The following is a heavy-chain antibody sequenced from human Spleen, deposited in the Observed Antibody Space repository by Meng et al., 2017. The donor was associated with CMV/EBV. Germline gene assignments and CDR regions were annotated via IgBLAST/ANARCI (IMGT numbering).Heavy chain of an antibody. CDR2: IYYSGNP. Sequence: GSMSSGDYYWSWIRQPPGKGLEWIGHIYYSGNPYYNPSLKSRVSISVDSSNNQFSLEVTSVTAADTAVYYCARDRMDDFWAFGYLDYWGQGMLVTVSS. D-gene: IGHD3/OR15-3a*01. CDR1: GSMSSGDYY. J-gene: IGHJ4*02. CDR3: ARDRMDDFWAFGYLDY. V-gene: IGHV4-30-4*08.